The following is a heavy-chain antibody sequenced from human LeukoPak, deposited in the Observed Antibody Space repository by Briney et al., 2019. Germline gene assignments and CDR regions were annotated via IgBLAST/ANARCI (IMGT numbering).Heavy chain of an antibody. CDR1: GVPLSSYY. Sequence: PSETLSLPCSVSGVPLSSYYGRWLRQPPGKGLEWIGYIYYSRNNIYNPSQKSRVTISVDTSKNQVSLKLSFVTAADTAMYYCARQLGYCSSTSCYSWFDPWGQGTLVTVSS. V-gene: IGHV4-59*13. CDR3: ARQLGYCSSTSCYSWFDP. CDR2: IYYSRNN. J-gene: IGHJ5*02. D-gene: IGHD2-2*02.